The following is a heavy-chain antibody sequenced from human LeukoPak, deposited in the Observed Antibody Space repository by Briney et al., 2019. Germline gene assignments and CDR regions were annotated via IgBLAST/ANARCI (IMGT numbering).Heavy chain of an antibody. Sequence: PSETLSLTCTVSGYSISSGYYWGWIRQPPGKGLEWIGTIYYTGSTYYNPSLKSRVTISLDTSKNQFSLKLSSVTAADTAVYYCARATGTAMARATFDYWGQGTLVTVSS. CDR2: IYYTGST. D-gene: IGHD5-18*01. V-gene: IGHV4-38-2*02. J-gene: IGHJ4*02. CDR3: ARATGTAMARATFDY. CDR1: GYSISSGYY.